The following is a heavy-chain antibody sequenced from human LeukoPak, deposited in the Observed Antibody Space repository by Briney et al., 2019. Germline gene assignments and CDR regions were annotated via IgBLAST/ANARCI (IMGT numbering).Heavy chain of an antibody. Sequence: ASVKVSCNASGGTFSSYAITWVRQAPGQGLEWMGWINPNSGGTNYAQKFQGRVTMTRDTSISTAYMELSRLRSDDTAVYYCAREGIAAAGTGYWGQGTLVTVSS. CDR1: GGTFSSYA. J-gene: IGHJ4*02. V-gene: IGHV1-2*02. D-gene: IGHD6-13*01. CDR2: INPNSGGT. CDR3: AREGIAAAGTGY.